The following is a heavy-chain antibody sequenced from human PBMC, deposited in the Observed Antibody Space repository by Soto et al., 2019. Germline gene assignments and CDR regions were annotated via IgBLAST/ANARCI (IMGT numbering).Heavy chain of an antibody. CDR1: GFTFSSYA. Sequence: GGSLRLSCAASGFTFSSYAMSWVRQAPGKGLEWVSAISGSGGSTYYADSVKGRFTISRDNSKNTLYLQMNSLRAEDTAVYYCAKSLLDTAIQPWYYGMDVWGQGTTVTVSS. CDR2: ISGSGGST. CDR3: AKSLLDTAIQPWYYGMDV. V-gene: IGHV3-23*01. D-gene: IGHD5-18*01. J-gene: IGHJ6*02.